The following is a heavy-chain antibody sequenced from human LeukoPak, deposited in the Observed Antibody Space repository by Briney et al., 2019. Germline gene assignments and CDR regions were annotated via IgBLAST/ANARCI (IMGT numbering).Heavy chain of an antibody. V-gene: IGHV4-59*01. CDR2: IYYSGST. J-gene: IGHJ6*02. Sequence: PSETLSLTCTVSGGSISTYYWSWIRQPPGKGLEWIGYIYYSGSTSCNPSLESRVTISVDTSKNQFSLKLSSVTAADTAVYYCARGDYYYYGMDVWGQGTTVTVSS. CDR3: ARGDYYYYGMDV. CDR1: GGSISTYY.